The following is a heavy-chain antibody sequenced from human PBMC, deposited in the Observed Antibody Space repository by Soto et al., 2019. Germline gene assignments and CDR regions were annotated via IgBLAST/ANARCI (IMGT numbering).Heavy chain of an antibody. Sequence: EVQLLESGGDLVQPGGSLRLSCAASGFNFNNFAMSWVRQAPGRGLEWVSIINTNRDNTYYADSVRGRFTMSRDNPRSTLYLQMNSLRAEDTAVYYCATERGGALDIWGQGTMVTVSS. CDR2: INTNRDNT. CDR1: GFNFNNFA. V-gene: IGHV3-23*01. J-gene: IGHJ3*02. CDR3: ATERGGALDI. D-gene: IGHD3-16*01.